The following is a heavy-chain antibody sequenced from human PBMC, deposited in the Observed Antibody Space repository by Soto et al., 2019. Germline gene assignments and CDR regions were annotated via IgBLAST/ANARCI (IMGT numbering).Heavy chain of an antibody. D-gene: IGHD3-10*01. Sequence: SVKVSCKASGYTFTSYDINWVRQATGQGLEWMGWMNPNSGNTGYAQKFQGRVTMTRNTSISTAYMELSSLRSEDTAVYYCARGRGRHVLLWFGELRVYFDYWGQGTLVTVSS. CDR1: GYTFTSYD. CDR2: MNPNSGNT. J-gene: IGHJ4*02. V-gene: IGHV1-8*01. CDR3: ARGRGRHVLLWFGELRVYFDY.